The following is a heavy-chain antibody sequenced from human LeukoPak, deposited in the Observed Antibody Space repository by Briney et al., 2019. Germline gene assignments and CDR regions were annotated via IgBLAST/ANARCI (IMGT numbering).Heavy chain of an antibody. V-gene: IGHV3-9*01. CDR1: GFTFDDYA. CDR2: ISWNSGSI. CDR3: AKDRGEDILTGYYDY. J-gene: IGHJ4*02. D-gene: IGHD3-9*01. Sequence: GRSLRLSCAASGFTFDDYAMHWVRQAPGKGLEWVSGISWNSGSIGYADSVKGRFTISRDNAKNSLYLQMNSLRAEDTALYYCAKDRGEDILTGYYDYWGQGTLVTVSS.